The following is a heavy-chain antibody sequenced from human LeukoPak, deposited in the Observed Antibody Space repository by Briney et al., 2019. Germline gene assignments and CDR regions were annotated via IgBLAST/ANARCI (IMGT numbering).Heavy chain of an antibody. J-gene: IGHJ5*02. CDR2: ISKYNGNT. CDR1: GYTFISYG. V-gene: IGHV1-18*01. Sequence: GASVKVSCKASGYTFISYGISWVRQAPGQGREWMGWISKYNGNTKNAEKLQGRVTMTTDTSTSTAYMELSSLRAEDTAVYYCAKAASYYYGSGSYYGQDNWFDPWGQGTLVTVSS. CDR3: AKAASYYYGSGSYYGQDNWFDP. D-gene: IGHD3-10*01.